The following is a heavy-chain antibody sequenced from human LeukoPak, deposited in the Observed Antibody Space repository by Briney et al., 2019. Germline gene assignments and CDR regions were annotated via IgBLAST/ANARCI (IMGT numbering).Heavy chain of an antibody. V-gene: IGHV4-39*07. CDR1: GGSISSSSYY. J-gene: IGHJ4*02. Sequence: PSETLSLTCTVSGGSISSSSYYWGWIRQPPGKGLEWIGSIYYSGSTYYNPSLKSRVTISVDRSKNQFSLKLSSVTAADTAVYYCARGPYYYDSSGYRGFDYWGQGTLVTVSS. CDR3: ARGPYYYDSSGYRGFDY. D-gene: IGHD3-22*01. CDR2: IYYSGST.